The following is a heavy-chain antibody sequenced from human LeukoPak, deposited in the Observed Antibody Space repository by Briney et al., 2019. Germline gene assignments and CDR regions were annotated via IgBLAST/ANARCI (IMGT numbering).Heavy chain of an antibody. J-gene: IGHJ4*02. CDR1: GLPFSSYA. CDR3: AKAASGSYLYYFDY. Sequence: GGSLRLSCAASGLPFSSYAMNWVRQAPGKGLEWVSTISYSGGSTYYVDSVKGRFTISRDNSENTLYLQLNSLRAEDTAVYYCAKAASGSYLYYFDYWGQGTLVTVSS. D-gene: IGHD1-26*01. V-gene: IGHV3-23*01. CDR2: ISYSGGST.